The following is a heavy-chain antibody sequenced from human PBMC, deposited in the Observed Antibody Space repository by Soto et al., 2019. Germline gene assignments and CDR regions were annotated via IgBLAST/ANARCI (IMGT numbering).Heavy chain of an antibody. CDR3: AGLCDYYQDFDS. V-gene: IGHV4-34*01. CDR1: GGYFRDYY. J-gene: IGHJ4*02. Sequence: SEPMCLRYTVDGGYFRDYYWRWIRQHPGKGLEWIGEINHSGSTNYNPSLKSRVTISVDTSKNQFSLKLSSVTAADTAVYYCAGLCDYYQDFDSWGQGTPVTVSS. CDR2: INHSGST. D-gene: IGHD3-22*01.